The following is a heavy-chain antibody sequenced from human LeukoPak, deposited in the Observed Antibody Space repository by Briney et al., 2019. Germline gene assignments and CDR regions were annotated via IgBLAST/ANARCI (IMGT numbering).Heavy chain of an antibody. J-gene: IGHJ4*02. CDR1: GFTFSSYG. D-gene: IGHD5-18*01. V-gene: IGHV3-23*01. CDR3: AKEGYSYGLEDYFDY. Sequence: GGSLRLSCAASGFTFSSYGMSWVRQAPGKGLEWVSAISGSGGSTYYADSVKGRFTISRDNSKNTLYLQMNSLRAEDTAVYYCAKEGYSYGLEDYFDYWGQGTLVTVSS. CDR2: ISGSGGST.